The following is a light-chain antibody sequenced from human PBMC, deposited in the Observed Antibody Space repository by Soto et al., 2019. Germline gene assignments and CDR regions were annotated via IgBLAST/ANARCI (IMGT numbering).Light chain of an antibody. Sequence: QLVLTQPPSVSGAPGQRGTISCTGSSSNIGAGYDVHWYQQLPGTAPKLLIYGNSNRPSGVPDRFSGSKSGTSASLAITGLQAEDEADYYCQSYDSSLSVVFGGGTKLTVL. CDR1: SSNIGAGYD. CDR2: GNS. V-gene: IGLV1-40*01. CDR3: QSYDSSLSVV. J-gene: IGLJ2*01.